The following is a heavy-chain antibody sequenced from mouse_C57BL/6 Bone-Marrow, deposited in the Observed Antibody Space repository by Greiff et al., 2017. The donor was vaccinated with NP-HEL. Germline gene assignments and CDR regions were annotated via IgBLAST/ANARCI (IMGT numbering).Heavy chain of an antibody. CDR3: ARGGYFYYGSSYLYIDV. J-gene: IGHJ1*03. V-gene: IGHV1-54*01. D-gene: IGHD1-1*01. CDR1: GYAFTNYL. CDR2: INPGSGGT. Sequence: QVQLQQSGAELVRPGTSVKVSCKASGYAFTNYLIEWVKQRPGQGLEWIGVINPGSGGTNYNEKFKGKATLTADKSSSTAYMQLSSLTSEDSAVYFCARGGYFYYGSSYLYIDVWGTGTTVTVSS.